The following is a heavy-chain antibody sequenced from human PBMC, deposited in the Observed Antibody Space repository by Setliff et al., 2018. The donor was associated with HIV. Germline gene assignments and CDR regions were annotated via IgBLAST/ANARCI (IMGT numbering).Heavy chain of an antibody. CDR3: ARVGIQLWYPSYYYYYMDV. CDR2: IIPILGLA. J-gene: IGHJ6*03. Sequence: SVKVSCKASGGTFSSYAISWVRQAPGQGLEWMGGIIPILGLANYAQKFQGRVTITADKSTSTAYMELSSLRSEDTAVYYCARVGIQLWYPSYYYYYMDVWGKGTTVTVSS. V-gene: IGHV1-69*10. D-gene: IGHD5-18*01. CDR1: GGTFSSYA.